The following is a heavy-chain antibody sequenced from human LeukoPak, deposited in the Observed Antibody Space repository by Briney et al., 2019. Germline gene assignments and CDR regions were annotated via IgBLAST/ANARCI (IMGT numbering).Heavy chain of an antibody. CDR2: IYYSGST. CDR3: ANVIVGATIPNYFDY. CDR1: GGSISSSSYY. D-gene: IGHD1-26*01. V-gene: IGHV4-39*01. J-gene: IGHJ4*02. Sequence: SETLSLTCTVSGGSISSSSYYWGWIRQPPGKGLEWIGSIYYSGSTYYNPSLKSRVTISVDTSKNQFSLKLSSVTAADTAVYYCANVIVGATIPNYFDYWGQGTLVTVSS.